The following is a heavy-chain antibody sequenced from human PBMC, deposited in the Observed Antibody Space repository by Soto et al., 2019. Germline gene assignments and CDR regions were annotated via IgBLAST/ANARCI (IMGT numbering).Heavy chain of an antibody. CDR1: GGSIGSYH. D-gene: IGHD4-17*01. CDR2: VYYTGTT. V-gene: IGHV4-59*01. J-gene: IGHJ5*02. Sequence: LSLTCTVSGGSIGSYHWSWVRQPPGKGLEWIASVYYTGTTNYNPSLGSRVTISIDAPENQISLKLTSVTAADTAFYYCARDTVLTGMFDLWGQGTLVTVSS. CDR3: ARDTVLTGMFDL.